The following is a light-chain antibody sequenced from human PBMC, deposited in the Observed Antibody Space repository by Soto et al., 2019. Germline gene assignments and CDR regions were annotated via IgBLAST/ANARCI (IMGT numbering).Light chain of an antibody. CDR3: SSYTTSSNPSYV. CDR1: SIDVGDNNY. V-gene: IGLV2-14*01. J-gene: IGLJ1*01. Sequence: QSALAQPASVSGSPGQSITISCSGSSIDVGDNNYVSWYQHHPGKAPKLIIYEVSNRPSGVSNRFSGSSSDNTASLTISGLLPDDEADYYCSSYTTSSNPSYVFGPGTKLTVL. CDR2: EVS.